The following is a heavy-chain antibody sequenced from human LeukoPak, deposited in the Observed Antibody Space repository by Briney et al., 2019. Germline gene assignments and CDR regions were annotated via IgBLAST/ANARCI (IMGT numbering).Heavy chain of an antibody. V-gene: IGHV1-2*02. CDR2: INPNSGGT. CDR1: GYTFTGYY. D-gene: IGHD3-22*01. CDR3: ARGTYYYDSSGYYYGSDTPHIIWKNWFDP. Sequence: ASVKVSCKASGYTFTGYYMHWVRQAPGQGLEWMGWINPNSGGTNYAQKFQGRVTMTRDTSISTAYMELSRLRSDDTAVYYCARGTYYYDSSGYYYGSDTPHIIWKNWFDPWGQGTLVTVSS. J-gene: IGHJ5*02.